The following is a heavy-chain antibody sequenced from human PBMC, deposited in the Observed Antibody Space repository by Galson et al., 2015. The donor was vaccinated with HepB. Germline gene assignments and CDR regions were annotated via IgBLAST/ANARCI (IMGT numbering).Heavy chain of an antibody. J-gene: IGHJ4*02. D-gene: IGHD1-26*01. CDR3: ARRSGRYYFDY. V-gene: IGHV2-5*01. CDR2: LYWNDDK. CDR1: GFSLSTSGVG. Sequence: PALVKPTQTLTLTCTFSGFSLSTSGVGVGWIRQPPGKALEWLALLYWNDDKRYSPSLKSRLTITKDTSKNQVVLTMTNMDPVDTATYYCARRSGRYYFDYWGQGTLVTVSS.